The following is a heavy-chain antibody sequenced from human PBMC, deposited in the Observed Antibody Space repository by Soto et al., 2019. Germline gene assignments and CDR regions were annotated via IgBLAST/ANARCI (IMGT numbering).Heavy chain of an antibody. Sequence: PSETLSLTCAVSGYSISSGYYWGWIRQPPGKGLEWIGSVYDTGSTYYNPSLKSRVTISLDTSKNQFSLKLSSVTAADTAVYYCARESCVSNSCYNKVDYWGQGTLVT. V-gene: IGHV4-38-2*02. J-gene: IGHJ4*02. D-gene: IGHD2-2*02. CDR2: VYDTGST. CDR3: ARESCVSNSCYNKVDY. CDR1: GYSISSGYY.